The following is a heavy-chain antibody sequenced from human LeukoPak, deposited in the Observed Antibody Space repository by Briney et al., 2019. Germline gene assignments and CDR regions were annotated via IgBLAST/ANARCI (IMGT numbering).Heavy chain of an antibody. CDR2: INHSGST. J-gene: IGHJ4*02. CDR1: GGSFSGYY. Sequence: PSETLSLTCAVYGGSFSGYYWSWIRQPPGKGLEWIGEINHSGSTNYNPSLKSRVTISLDTSRNQFSLKLNSVTAADTAVYYCARAKGDYWGQGTLVTVSS. CDR3: ARAKGDY. V-gene: IGHV4-34*01.